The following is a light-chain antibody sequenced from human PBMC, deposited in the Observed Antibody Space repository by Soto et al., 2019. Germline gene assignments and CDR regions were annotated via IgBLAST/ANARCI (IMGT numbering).Light chain of an antibody. CDR1: QSVSSN. CDR3: HQYNNWPPWT. CDR2: GAS. Sequence: EIVMTQSPATLSVSPGERATLSCRASQSVSSNLAWYQQNPGQAPRLLIYGASTRATGIPARFSGSGSGTECTLTLRSLQSEDFAVYYCHQYNNWPPWTFGQGTKVEIK. V-gene: IGKV3-15*01. J-gene: IGKJ1*01.